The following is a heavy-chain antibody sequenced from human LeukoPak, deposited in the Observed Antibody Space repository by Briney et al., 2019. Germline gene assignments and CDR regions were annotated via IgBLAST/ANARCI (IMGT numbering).Heavy chain of an antibody. CDR2: IDPSDSYT. CDR1: GYSFTSYW. CDR3: ATSWESEQLVRY. D-gene: IGHD6-13*01. Sequence: GESLRVSCKGSGYSFTSYWISWVRQMPGKGLEWMGRIDPSDSYTNYSPSFQGHVTISADKSISTAYLQWSSLKASDTAMYYCATSWESEQLVRYWGQGTLVTVSS. J-gene: IGHJ4*02. V-gene: IGHV5-10-1*01.